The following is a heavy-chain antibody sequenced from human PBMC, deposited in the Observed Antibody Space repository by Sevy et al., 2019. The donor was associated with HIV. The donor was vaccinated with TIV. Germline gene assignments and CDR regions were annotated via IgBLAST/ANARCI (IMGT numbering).Heavy chain of an antibody. CDR3: ARGLAALPGYYYGMDV. V-gene: IGHV3-21*01. J-gene: IGHJ6*02. CDR1: GFTFSIYS. D-gene: IGHD6-6*01. CDR2: ISSGSTNI. Sequence: GGSLRLSCAASGFTFSIYSMNWVRQAPGKGLEWVSSISSGSTNIYYADSVKGRFTISRDNCKNTLFLQMNSLRDEDTAVYYCARGLAALPGYYYGMDVWGQGTTVTVSS.